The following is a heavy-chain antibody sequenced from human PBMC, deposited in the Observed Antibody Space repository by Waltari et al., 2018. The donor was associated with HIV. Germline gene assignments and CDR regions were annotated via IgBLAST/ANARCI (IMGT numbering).Heavy chain of an antibody. V-gene: IGHV1-18*01. CDR3: ARVDTIFGVASNGMDV. CDR2: ISAYNGNT. Sequence: QVQLVQSGAEVKKPGASVKVSCKASGYTFTSYGIRWVRQAPGQGLEWMGWISAYNGNTNYAQKLQGRVTMTTDTSTSTAYMELRSLRSDDTAVYYCARVDTIFGVASNGMDVWGQGTTVTVSS. CDR1: GYTFTSYG. D-gene: IGHD3-3*01. J-gene: IGHJ6*02.